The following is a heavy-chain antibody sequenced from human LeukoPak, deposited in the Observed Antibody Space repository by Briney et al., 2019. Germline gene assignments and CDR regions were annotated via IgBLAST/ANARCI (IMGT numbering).Heavy chain of an antibody. J-gene: IGHJ4*02. CDR2: IKHDASET. CDR1: GFTFSTSW. V-gene: IGHV3-7*01. Sequence: GGSLRLSCAASGFTFSTSWMSWIRQAPGKGLEWVANIKHDASETNYVDSVKGRFTISRDNAKNSLYLQMNSLRAEDTAVYYCARPRVPDSWGQGTLVTVSS. CDR3: ARPRVPDS.